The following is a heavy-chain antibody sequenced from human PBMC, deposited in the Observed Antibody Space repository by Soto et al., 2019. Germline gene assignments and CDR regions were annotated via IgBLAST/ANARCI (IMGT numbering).Heavy chain of an antibody. CDR2: INPYSGGA. CDR1: GYTFTGYF. D-gene: IGHD3-10*01. Sequence: ASVKVSCKASGYTFTGYFMHWVRQAPGQGLEWMGWINPYSGGADYAQSFQGRVTMTRDTSISTVYMELSRLRFDDTAVYYCARVIRGAYYNSPLDTWGQGNVVTVS. V-gene: IGHV1-2*02. CDR3: ARVIRGAYYNSPLDT. J-gene: IGHJ5*02.